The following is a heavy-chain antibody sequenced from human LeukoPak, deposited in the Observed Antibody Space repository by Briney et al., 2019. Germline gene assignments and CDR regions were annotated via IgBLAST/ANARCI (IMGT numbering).Heavy chain of an antibody. CDR1: GFTFSSYW. J-gene: IGHJ5*01. CDR3: AKEGAYPIITYDS. CDR2: IKGDGNEK. D-gene: IGHD3-10*01. Sequence: GGSLRLSCAASGFTFSSYWMDWVRQAPGKGLEWVANIKGDGNEKNYVDSVRGRFSISRDNAKNSLYLQMDSLRAEDTAVYYCAKEGAYPIITYDSWGQGALVTVSS. V-gene: IGHV3-7*01.